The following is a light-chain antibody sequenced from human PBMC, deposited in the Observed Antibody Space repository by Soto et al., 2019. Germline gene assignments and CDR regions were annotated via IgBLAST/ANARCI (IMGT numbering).Light chain of an antibody. V-gene: IGKV2-24*01. CDR3: VQLSVFPRT. CDR1: QSLVYSDGNTY. Sequence: VLTQTPLSLPVTLGQPASISCRSSQSLVYSDGNTYLSWLQQRPGQPPRLLIYQVSNRFSGVPDRFSGSGAGTDFTLRISRVEAADVGVYSCVQLSVFPRTFGPGNKVEPK. J-gene: IGKJ1*01. CDR2: QVS.